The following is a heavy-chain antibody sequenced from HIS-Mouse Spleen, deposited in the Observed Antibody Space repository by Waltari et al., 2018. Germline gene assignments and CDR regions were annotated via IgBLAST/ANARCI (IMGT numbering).Heavy chain of an antibody. D-gene: IGHD6-13*01. CDR3: AREIPYSSSWYDWYFDL. CDR1: GGSISSSSYY. CDR2: IYYSGST. J-gene: IGHJ2*01. V-gene: IGHV4-39*07. Sequence: QLQLQESGPGLVKPSETLSPTCTVSGGSISSSSYYWGWSRQPPGKGRGWIGSIYYSGSTYYNPSLKSRVTISVDTSKNQFSLKLSSVTAADTAVYYCAREIPYSSSWYDWYFDLWGRGTLVTVSS.